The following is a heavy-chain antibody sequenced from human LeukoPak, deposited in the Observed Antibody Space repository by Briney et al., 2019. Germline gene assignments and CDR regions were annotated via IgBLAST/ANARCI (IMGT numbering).Heavy chain of an antibody. V-gene: IGHV1-69*05. D-gene: IGHD4-11*01. CDR1: GGTFSSYA. CDR2: IIPIFGTA. Sequence: ATVKVSCKASGGTFSSYAISWVRQAPGQGLEWMGGIIPIFGTANYAQKFQGRVTITTDESTSTAYMELSSRRSEDTAVYYCARGWATVTDNWFDPWGQGTLVTVSS. CDR3: ARGWATVTDNWFDP. J-gene: IGHJ5*02.